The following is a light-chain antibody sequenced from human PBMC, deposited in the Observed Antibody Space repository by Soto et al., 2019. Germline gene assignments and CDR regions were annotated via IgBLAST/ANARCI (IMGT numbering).Light chain of an antibody. CDR2: GAS. CDR3: QQYNKWPPYT. V-gene: IGKV3-15*01. CDR1: QSVSSN. J-gene: IGKJ2*01. Sequence: EIVMTQSPANLSVSPGERATLSCRASQSVSSNVAWYQQKPGQGPRLLIYGASTRATGIPARFSGSGSGTEFTLTISSPQSEDFAVYYCQQYNKWPPYTFGQGTKVEIK.